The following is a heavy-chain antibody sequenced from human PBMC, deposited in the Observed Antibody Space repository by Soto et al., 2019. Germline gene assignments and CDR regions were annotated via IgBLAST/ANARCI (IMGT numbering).Heavy chain of an antibody. D-gene: IGHD2-15*01. J-gene: IGHJ4*02. CDR3: ARDDCSGGSCYGPLFDY. CDR2: IYPGDSDT. CDR1: GYSFTSYW. Sequence: GESLKISCKGSGYSFTSYWIGWVRQMPGKGLEWMGIIYPGDSDTRYSPSFQGQVTISADKSISTAYLQWSSLKASDTAMYYCARDDCSGGSCYGPLFDYWGQGTLVTVSS. V-gene: IGHV5-51*01.